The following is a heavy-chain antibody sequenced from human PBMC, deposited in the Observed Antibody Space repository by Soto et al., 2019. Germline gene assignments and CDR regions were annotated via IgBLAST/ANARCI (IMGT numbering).Heavy chain of an antibody. V-gene: IGHV4-30-4*01. CDR1: GGSISSGDYY. CDR3: ARTYSSSWSPFDY. CDR2: IYYSGST. J-gene: IGHJ4*02. D-gene: IGHD6-13*01. Sequence: SETLSLTCTVSGGSISSGDYYWSWIRQPPGKGLGWIGYIYYSGSTYYNPSLKSRVTISVDTSKNQFSLKLSSVTAADTAVYYCARTYSSSWSPFDYWGQGTLVTVSS.